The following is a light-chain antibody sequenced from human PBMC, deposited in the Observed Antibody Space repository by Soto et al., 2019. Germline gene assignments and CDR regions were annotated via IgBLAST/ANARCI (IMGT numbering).Light chain of an antibody. CDR1: QSVSSSY. J-gene: IGKJ4*01. V-gene: IGKV3-20*01. CDR3: HECASSPLA. Sequence: EIVLTQSPGTLSLSPGERATLSCRASQSVSSSYLAWYQQKPGQAPRLLSYGVPRRATGISDRFSGSWSGTDFTLTISRLEPHDFAVYYRHECASSPLAFGGGTKVEIK. CDR2: GVP.